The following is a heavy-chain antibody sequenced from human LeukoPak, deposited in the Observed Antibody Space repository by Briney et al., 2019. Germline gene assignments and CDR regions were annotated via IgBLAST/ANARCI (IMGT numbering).Heavy chain of an antibody. V-gene: IGHV3-33*01. CDR1: GFTFSSYG. Sequence: AGGSLRLSCAASGFTFSSYGMHWVRQAPGKGLEWVAVIWYDGSNKYYADSVKGRFTISRDNSKNTLYLQMDSLRAEDTAVYYCARDFRRLLWFGESPGDYWGQGTLVTVSA. CDR3: ARDFRRLLWFGESPGDY. J-gene: IGHJ4*02. CDR2: IWYDGSNK. D-gene: IGHD3-10*01.